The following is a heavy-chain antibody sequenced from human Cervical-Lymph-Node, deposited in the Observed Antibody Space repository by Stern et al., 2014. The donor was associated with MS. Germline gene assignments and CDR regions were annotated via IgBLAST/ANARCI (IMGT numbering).Heavy chain of an antibody. Sequence: QVQLQESGAEVKKPGASVTVSCNVSGHPLSELAIHWLRQLPTSGGEWLGQFGPEDGETVYAQRLQGRLTMTEDTNTGTAYMTLTALTSDDTAVYYCATDRGVKWGPGPLVAVSS. CDR3: ATDRGVK. V-gene: IGHV1-24*01. D-gene: IGHD3-10*01. J-gene: IGHJ4*02. CDR2: FGPEDGET. CDR1: GHPLSELA.